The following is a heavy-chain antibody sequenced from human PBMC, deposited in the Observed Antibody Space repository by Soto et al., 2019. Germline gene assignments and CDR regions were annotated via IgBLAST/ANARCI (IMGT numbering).Heavy chain of an antibody. CDR3: ARGEQWLRFYYFDY. CDR2: IYYSGST. D-gene: IGHD5-12*01. Sequence: QLQLQESGPGLVKPSETLSLTCTVSGGSISSSSYYWGWIRQPPGKGLEWIGSIYYSGSTYYNPSLKSRVTISVDTSKNQFSLKLSSVTAADTAVYYCARGEQWLRFYYFDYWGQGTLVTVSS. V-gene: IGHV4-39*01. J-gene: IGHJ4*02. CDR1: GGSISSSSYY.